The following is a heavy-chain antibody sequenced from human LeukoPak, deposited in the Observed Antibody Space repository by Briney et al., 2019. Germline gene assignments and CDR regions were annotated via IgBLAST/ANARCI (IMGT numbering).Heavy chain of an antibody. D-gene: IGHD6-19*01. CDR3: ARVHSSGWYEYDY. Sequence: PSETLSLTCTVSGYSISSGYYWGWIRQPPGKGLEWIGSIYHSGSTYYNPSLKSRVTISVDTSKNQFSLKLSSVTAADTAVYYCARVHSSGWYEYDYWGQGTLVTVPS. V-gene: IGHV4-38-2*02. CDR2: IYHSGST. CDR1: GYSISSGYY. J-gene: IGHJ4*02.